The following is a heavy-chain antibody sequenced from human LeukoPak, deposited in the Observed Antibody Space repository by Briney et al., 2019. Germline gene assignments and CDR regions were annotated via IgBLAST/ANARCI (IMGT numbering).Heavy chain of an antibody. V-gene: IGHV4-59*01. D-gene: IGHD6-13*01. CDR3: ARGPYSSSWDGAFDY. CDR2: IYYTGTT. Sequence: SETLSLTCTVSGGSISSYYWSWIRQPPGKGLEWIGYIYYTGTTNYNPSLKSRVTISVDTSKNQFSLTLRSVTAADTAVYYCARGPYSSSWDGAFDYWGQGTLVTVSS. J-gene: IGHJ4*02. CDR1: GGSISSYY.